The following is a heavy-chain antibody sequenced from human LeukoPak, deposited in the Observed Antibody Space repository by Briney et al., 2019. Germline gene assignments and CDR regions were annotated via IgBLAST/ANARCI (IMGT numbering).Heavy chain of an antibody. CDR1: GGSISSYY. Sequence: SETLPLTCTVSGGSISSYYWTWIRQPPGKGLEWIGYIYYSGNTSYNPSLKSRVTISVDTSKNQFSLKLSSVTAADTAVYYCARTPRGYSGYLSFYYYMDVWGKGTTVTVSS. D-gene: IGHD5-12*01. CDR2: IYYSGNT. CDR3: ARTPRGYSGYLSFYYYMDV. J-gene: IGHJ6*03. V-gene: IGHV4-59*08.